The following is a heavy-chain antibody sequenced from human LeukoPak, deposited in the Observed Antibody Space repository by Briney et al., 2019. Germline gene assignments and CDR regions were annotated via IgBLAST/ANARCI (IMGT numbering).Heavy chain of an antibody. CDR1: GGSFSGYY. CDR2: INHSGST. CDR3: ARDWTGQLWYDYYYYGMDV. D-gene: IGHD5-18*01. V-gene: IGHV4-34*01. Sequence: SETLSLTCAVYGGSFSGYYWSWIRQPPGKGLEWIGEINHSGSTNYNPSLKSRVTISVDTPKNQFSLKLSSVTAADTAVYYCARDWTGQLWYDYYYYGMDVWGQGTTVTVSS. J-gene: IGHJ6*02.